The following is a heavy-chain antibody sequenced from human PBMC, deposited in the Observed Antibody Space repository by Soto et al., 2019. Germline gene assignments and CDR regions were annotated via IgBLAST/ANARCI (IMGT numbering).Heavy chain of an antibody. J-gene: IGHJ4*02. D-gene: IGHD3-22*01. CDR3: VRGGNPYHYATSGPGTFDK. CDR1: GDSVSGGDSY. Sequence: QVQLPESGPGLVKPSQTLSLTCTVSGDSVSGGDSYWSWIRQPPGKALEWIGYTSFSGYTSYTPSLKSRVTISVDMSKSQFSLRLTSVTAADTAIYYCVRGGNPYHYATSGPGTFDKWGQGTLVSVSS. CDR2: TSFSGYT. V-gene: IGHV4-30-4*01.